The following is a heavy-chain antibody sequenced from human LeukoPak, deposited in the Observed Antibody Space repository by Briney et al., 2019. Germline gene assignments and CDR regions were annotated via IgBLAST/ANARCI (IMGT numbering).Heavy chain of an antibody. J-gene: IGHJ6*03. CDR2: INWNGGST. V-gene: IGHV3-20*04. CDR1: GFTFDDYG. D-gene: IGHD3-3*01. Sequence: GGSLRLSCAASGFTFDDYGMSWVRQAPGKGLEWVSGINWNGGSTGYADSVKGRFTISRDNAKNSLYLQMNSLRAEDTALYYCARGVITIFGVVSYMDVWGKGTTVTVSS. CDR3: ARGVITIFGVVSYMDV.